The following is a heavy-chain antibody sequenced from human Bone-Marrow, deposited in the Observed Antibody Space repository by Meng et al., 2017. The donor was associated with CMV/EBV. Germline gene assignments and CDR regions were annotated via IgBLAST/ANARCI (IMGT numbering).Heavy chain of an antibody. Sequence: SGPTLVKPKQPLTLTCTFSGFSLSTRGVAVGWIRQPPGKALEWLALIYWNDDKRYSPSLKDRLTITKDISKNQVVLTMTNMDPVDTATYYCAHQLGYDISTRGHFDPWGQGTLVTVSS. CDR3: AHQLGYDISTRGHFDP. CDR1: GFSLSTRGVA. CDR2: IYWNDDK. V-gene: IGHV2-5*01. J-gene: IGHJ5*02. D-gene: IGHD3-9*01.